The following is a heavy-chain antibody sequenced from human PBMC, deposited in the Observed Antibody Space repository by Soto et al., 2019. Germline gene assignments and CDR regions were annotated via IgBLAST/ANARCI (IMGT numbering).Heavy chain of an antibody. V-gene: IGHV4-39*01. J-gene: IGHJ6*02. CDR2: IYYSGST. D-gene: IGHD6-13*01. CDR1: GGSISSSSYY. CDR3: ARVHSSSWYEFYYYYYGMDV. Sequence: SATLALSCTVSGGSISSSSYYGVWIRQPPGKVLEWIGSIYYSGSTYYNPSLKSRVTISVDTSKNQFSLKLSSVTAADTAVYYCARVHSSSWYEFYYYYYGMDVWGQGTTVTVSS.